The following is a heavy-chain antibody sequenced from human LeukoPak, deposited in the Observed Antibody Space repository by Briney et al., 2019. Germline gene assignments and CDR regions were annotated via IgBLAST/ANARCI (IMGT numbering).Heavy chain of an antibody. D-gene: IGHD2-15*01. V-gene: IGHV3-15*01. CDR1: GFTFSTYV. CDR2: IKRNTQGGPT. Sequence: GGSLRLSCAASGFTFSTYVMTWVRQAPGKGLDWVGRIKRNTQGGPTDYAAAVQCRFTISRDDSKNTLYLQMNSLEIEDTGVYYCTTHPGYESYWGQGTLVTVSS. CDR3: TTHPGYESY. J-gene: IGHJ4*02.